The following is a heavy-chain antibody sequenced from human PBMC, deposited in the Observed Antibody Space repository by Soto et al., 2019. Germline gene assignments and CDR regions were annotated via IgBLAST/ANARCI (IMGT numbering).Heavy chain of an antibody. CDR3: AGYIVVVPAAITYYYYGMDV. Sequence: PSETLSLTCAVYGGSFSGYYWSWIRQPPGKGLEWIGEINHSGSTNYNPSLKSRVTISVDTSKNQFSLKLSSVTAADTAVYYCAGYIVVVPAAITYYYYGMDVWGQGTTVTVSS. D-gene: IGHD2-2*02. CDR1: GGSFSGYY. CDR2: INHSGST. V-gene: IGHV4-34*01. J-gene: IGHJ6*02.